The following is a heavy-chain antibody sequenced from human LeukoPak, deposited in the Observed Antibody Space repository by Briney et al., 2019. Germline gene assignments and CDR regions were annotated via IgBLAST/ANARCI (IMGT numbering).Heavy chain of an antibody. CDR1: GGSIGSHLFY. V-gene: IGHV4-39*01. J-gene: IGHJ2*01. Sequence: SETLSLTCTVSGGSIGSHLFYWAWIRPPPGKGLEWIGSIYYSGSTYYNPSLKSRVTISLDTSKNQFSLKLSSVTAADTAVYYCASRICGGACYGVFWYFDLWGRGTLVTVSS. CDR2: IYYSGST. D-gene: IGHD2-21*02. CDR3: ASRICGGACYGVFWYFDL.